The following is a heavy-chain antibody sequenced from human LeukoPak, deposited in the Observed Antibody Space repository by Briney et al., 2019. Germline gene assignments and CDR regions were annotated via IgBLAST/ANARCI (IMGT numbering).Heavy chain of an antibody. CDR1: GGSISSSSYY. CDR3: ARMRGHIVVVPAARLPDY. CDR2: IYYSGST. V-gene: IGHV4-39*01. D-gene: IGHD2-2*01. Sequence: SETLSLTCTVSGGSISSSSYYWGWIRQPPGKGLEWIGSIYYSGSTYYNPPLKSRVTISVDTSKNQFSLKLSSVTAADTAVYYCARMRGHIVVVPAARLPDYWGQGTLVTVSS. J-gene: IGHJ4*02.